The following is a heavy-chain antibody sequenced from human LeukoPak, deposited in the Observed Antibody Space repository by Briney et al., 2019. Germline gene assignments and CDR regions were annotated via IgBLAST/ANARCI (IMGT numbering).Heavy chain of an antibody. CDR3: ARTLFGDQYQLLHNWFDP. Sequence: GASVKVSCKASGYNFNNYAMNWVRQAPGQGLEWMGWINTDTGNPTYAQGFTRRLVFSLDTSASTAYLQISGLKAEDTAVYYCARTLFGDQYQLLHNWFDPWGQGTLVTVSS. V-gene: IGHV7-4-1*02. D-gene: IGHD2-2*01. CDR2: INTDTGNP. J-gene: IGHJ5*02. CDR1: GYNFNNYA.